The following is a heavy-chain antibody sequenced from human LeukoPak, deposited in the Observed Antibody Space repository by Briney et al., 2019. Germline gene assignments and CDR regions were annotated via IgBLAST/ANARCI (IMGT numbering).Heavy chain of an antibody. V-gene: IGHV1-46*01. CDR2: INPSGGST. CDR1: GYTFTSYY. CDR3: ARESRIMITFGGVIEDAFDI. D-gene: IGHD3-16*02. Sequence: GASVKVSCKASGYTFTSYYMHWVRQAPGQGLEWMGIINPSGGSTSYAQKFQGRVTMTRDTSTSTVYMELSSLRSEDTAVYYCARESRIMITFGGVIEDAFDIWGQGTMVTVSS. J-gene: IGHJ3*02.